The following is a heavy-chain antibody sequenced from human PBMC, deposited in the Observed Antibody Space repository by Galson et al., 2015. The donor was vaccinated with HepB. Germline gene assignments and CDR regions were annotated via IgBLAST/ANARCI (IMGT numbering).Heavy chain of an antibody. Sequence: SVKVSCKASGYTFTSYDINWVRQATGQGLEWMGWMNPNSGNTGYAQKFQGRVTMTRNTSISTAYMELSSLRSEDTAVYYCARGGAGSSSWRLWTADYYYYGMDVWGQGTTVTVSS. D-gene: IGHD6-13*01. CDR3: ARGGAGSSSWRLWTADYYYYGMDV. CDR1: GYTFTSYD. CDR2: MNPNSGNT. V-gene: IGHV1-8*01. J-gene: IGHJ6*02.